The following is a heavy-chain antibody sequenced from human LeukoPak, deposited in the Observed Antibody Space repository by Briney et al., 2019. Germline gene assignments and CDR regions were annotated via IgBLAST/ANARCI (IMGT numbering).Heavy chain of an antibody. J-gene: IGHJ4*02. D-gene: IGHD2-21*01. Sequence: PGRSLRLSCAASGFTFSRYGMHWVRQAPGKGLEWVAVLSHDGNFIDYAASVKGRFTISRDTSTNTLFLQMSSLRAEDTAVYYCARDVDLYLDFWGQGTLATVSS. CDR2: LSHDGNFI. V-gene: IGHV3-33*02. CDR1: GFTFSRYG. CDR3: ARDVDLYLDF.